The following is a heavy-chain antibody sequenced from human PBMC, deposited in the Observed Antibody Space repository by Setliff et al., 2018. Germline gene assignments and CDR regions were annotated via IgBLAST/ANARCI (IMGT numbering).Heavy chain of an antibody. CDR3: ARGPYNIYDRSGYGFTNWFDP. D-gene: IGHD3-22*01. CDR2: IYYSGST. J-gene: IGHJ5*02. CDR1: GGSISSSSYY. V-gene: IGHV4-39*07. Sequence: PSETLSLTCTVSGGSISSSSYYWGWIRQPPGKGLEWIGSIYYSGSTYYNPSLKSRVTISVDTSKKQFSLKLSSVTAADTAVYYCARGPYNIYDRSGYGFTNWFDPWGQGSLVTV.